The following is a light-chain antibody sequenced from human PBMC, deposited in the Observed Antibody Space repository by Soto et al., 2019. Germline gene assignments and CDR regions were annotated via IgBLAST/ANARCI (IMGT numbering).Light chain of an antibody. CDR2: EVS. J-gene: IGLJ1*01. CDR3: SSKTSRSYPFV. CDR1: TIDVGAYNY. V-gene: IGLV2-14*01. Sequence: QSGLTQPASVSGSPGKSSTISGTGSTIDVGAYNYVSWYNHHPGQDPQLMIYEVSTRPSGVSNRFSGSKSGNTASLTISGLQAEDEVDYYCSSKTSRSYPFVFVTGTQLTVL.